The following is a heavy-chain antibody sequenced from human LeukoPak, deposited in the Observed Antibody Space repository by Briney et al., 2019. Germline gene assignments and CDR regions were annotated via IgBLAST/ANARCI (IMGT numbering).Heavy chain of an antibody. CDR1: GFTFSSYA. CDR2: ISGSGGST. V-gene: IGHV3-23*01. Sequence: GGSLRLSCAASGFTFSSYAMSWVRQAPGKGLEWVSAISGSGGSTYYADSVKGRFTISRDNSKNTLYLQMNSLRAEDTAVYYCAKDGASGYYGSGSYRVYFDYWGQGTLVTISS. CDR3: AKDGASGYYGSGSYRVYFDY. J-gene: IGHJ4*02. D-gene: IGHD3-10*01.